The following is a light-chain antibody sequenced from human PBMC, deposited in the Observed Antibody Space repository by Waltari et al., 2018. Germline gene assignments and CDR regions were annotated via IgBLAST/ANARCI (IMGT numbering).Light chain of an antibody. V-gene: IGLV3-21*04. Sequence: SYVLTQTPSVSLAPGQTARITCGGDQIESKRIHWYQLQTGQAPVLVMFYDSDRPPGIPDRFSGSNSGNTATLTISRVEDEDEADYFCQVWDDSNNSGVFGGGTKLTVL. J-gene: IGLJ2*01. CDR1: QIESKR. CDR3: QVWDDSNNSGV. CDR2: YDS.